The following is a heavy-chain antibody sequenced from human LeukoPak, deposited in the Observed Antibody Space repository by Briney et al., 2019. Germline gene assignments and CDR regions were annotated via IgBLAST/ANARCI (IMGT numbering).Heavy chain of an antibody. V-gene: IGHV1-69*13. Sequence: SVTVSCKASGGTFSSYAISWVRQAPGQGLEWMGGIIPIFGTANYAQKFQGRVTITADESTSTAYMELSSLRSGDTAVYYCARDNGAYCSGGSCYRAEYNWFDPWGQGTLVTVSS. D-gene: IGHD2-15*01. CDR2: IIPIFGTA. J-gene: IGHJ5*02. CDR3: ARDNGAYCSGGSCYRAEYNWFDP. CDR1: GGTFSSYA.